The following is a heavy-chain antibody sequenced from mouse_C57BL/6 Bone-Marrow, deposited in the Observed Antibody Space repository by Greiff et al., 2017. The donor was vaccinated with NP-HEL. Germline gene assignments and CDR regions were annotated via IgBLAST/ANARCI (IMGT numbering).Heavy chain of an antibody. CDR1: GYAFSSYW. J-gene: IGHJ4*01. Sequence: QVQLQQSGAELVKPGASVKISCKASGYAFSSYWMNWVKQRPGKGLEWIGQIYPGDGDTNYNGKFKGKATLTADKSYSTAYMQLSSLTSEDSAVYVCARRRSFITTVVARGYWGQGTSVTVSS. CDR2: IYPGDGDT. CDR3: ARRRSFITTVVARGY. D-gene: IGHD1-1*01. V-gene: IGHV1-80*01.